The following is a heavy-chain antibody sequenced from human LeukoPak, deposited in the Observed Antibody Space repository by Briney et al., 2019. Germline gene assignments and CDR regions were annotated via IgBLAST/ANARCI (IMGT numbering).Heavy chain of an antibody. CDR3: ARRRDFIDY. Sequence: GGSLRLSCATSGFTLSDYYMSWIRQAPGKGLEWVSYSSSSGSTIYYADSVKGRFAIFRDNAKNSLYLQMNSLRAEDTAVYYCARRRDFIDYWGQGTLVTVSS. CDR2: SSSSGSTI. D-gene: IGHD3/OR15-3a*01. J-gene: IGHJ4*02. CDR1: GFTLSDYY. V-gene: IGHV3-11*01.